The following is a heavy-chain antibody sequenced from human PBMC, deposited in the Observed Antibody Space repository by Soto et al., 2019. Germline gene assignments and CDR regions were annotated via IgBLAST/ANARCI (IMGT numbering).Heavy chain of an antibody. J-gene: IGHJ5*02. V-gene: IGHV3-74*01. CDR2: INGDGRST. D-gene: IGHD4-17*01. CDR3: ARLRVDGDSLP. CDR1: GFVFSNYW. Sequence: EVQLVESGGGLVQPGGSLRLSCAASGFVFSNYWMHWVRQTPGKGLVWVSRINGDGRSTSYADSVRGRFTISRDNAENALYLQMTSLRADDTALYYCARLRVDGDSLPWGQGTLVTVSS.